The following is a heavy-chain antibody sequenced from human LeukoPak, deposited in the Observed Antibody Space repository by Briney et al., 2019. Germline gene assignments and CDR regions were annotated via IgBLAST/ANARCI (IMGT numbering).Heavy chain of an antibody. V-gene: IGHV1-69*13. J-gene: IGHJ4*02. Sequence: ASVKVSCKASGDNFNSYAISWVRQAPGQGLEWMGGTIPIFDTADYAQKFQGRVTITADESTSTAYMELSSLRSDDTAVYYCASGEGFGESMSFDNWGQGTLVTVSS. CDR1: GDNFNSYA. CDR2: TIPIFDTA. CDR3: ASGEGFGESMSFDN. D-gene: IGHD3-10*01.